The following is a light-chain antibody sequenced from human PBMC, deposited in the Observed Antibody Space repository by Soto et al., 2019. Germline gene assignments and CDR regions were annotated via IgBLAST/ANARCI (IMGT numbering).Light chain of an antibody. J-gene: IGKJ4*01. CDR2: WAS. V-gene: IGKV4-1*01. CDR3: QQYYSIPFS. CDR1: QSVLYRSSNKNY. Sequence: IVMTQSPDSLAVSLGERATINCKSSQSVLYRSSNKNYLTWYQQKPGQPPKLLIYWASTRESGVPDRFSGSGSGTDFTLTISSLQAEDVAVYYCQQYYSIPFSFGGGTKVEIK.